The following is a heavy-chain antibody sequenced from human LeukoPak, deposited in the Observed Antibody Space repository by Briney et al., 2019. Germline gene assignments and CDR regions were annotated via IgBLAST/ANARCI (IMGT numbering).Heavy chain of an antibody. J-gene: IGHJ3*02. Sequence: GGSLRLSCAASGFTFSSYSMNWVRQALGKGLEWVSAISGSGGSTYYADSVKGRFTISRDNSKNTLYLQMNSLRAEDTAVYYCARDVRLWFGELHAFDIWGQGTMVTVSS. D-gene: IGHD3-10*01. CDR1: GFTFSSYS. CDR2: ISGSGGST. V-gene: IGHV3-23*01. CDR3: ARDVRLWFGELHAFDI.